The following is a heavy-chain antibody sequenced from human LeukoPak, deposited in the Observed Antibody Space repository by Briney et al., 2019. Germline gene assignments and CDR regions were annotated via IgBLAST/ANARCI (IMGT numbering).Heavy chain of an antibody. CDR1: GGSISSYY. D-gene: IGHD3-10*01. CDR2: IYYSGST. J-gene: IGHJ6*02. V-gene: IGHV4-59*01. Sequence: SETLSLTCTVSGGSISSYYWSWIGPPPGKGLEWIGYIYYSGSTNYNPSLKSRVTISVDTSKNQFSLKLSSVTAADTAVYYCARDAGKVLWFGETYYYYGMDVWGQGTTVTVSS. CDR3: ARDAGKVLWFGETYYYYGMDV.